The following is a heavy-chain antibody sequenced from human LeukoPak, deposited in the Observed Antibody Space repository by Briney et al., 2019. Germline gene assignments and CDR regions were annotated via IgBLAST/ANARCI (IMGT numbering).Heavy chain of an antibody. J-gene: IGHJ4*02. V-gene: IGHV3-23*01. CDR1: GFTFSSYA. D-gene: IGHD3-22*01. CDR3: AKDRPNYYGSNGHYYRRDGDY. Sequence: GGSLRLSRAASGFTFSSYAMSWVRQAPGKGLEWVSAISGSGGSTYYADSVKGRFTISRDNSKNTLYLQMNSLRVEDTAVYFCAKDRPNYYGSNGHYYRRDGDYWGQGTLVTVSS. CDR2: ISGSGGST.